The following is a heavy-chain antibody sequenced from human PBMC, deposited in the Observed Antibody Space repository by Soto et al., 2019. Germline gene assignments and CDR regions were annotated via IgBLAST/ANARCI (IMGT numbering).Heavy chain of an antibody. CDR2: MNPNNGNA. Sequence: GASVKVSCKASGFTFITYDFSWVRQAAGQGLEWMGWMNPNNGNAGFAQKFRGRINMNRNTSISTAYLELSSLRSDDSAVYFCARRKERSGPYYLDLWGQGTQVTVSS. CDR3: ARRKERSGPYYLDL. D-gene: IGHD6-25*01. CDR1: GFTFITYD. V-gene: IGHV1-8*01. J-gene: IGHJ4*02.